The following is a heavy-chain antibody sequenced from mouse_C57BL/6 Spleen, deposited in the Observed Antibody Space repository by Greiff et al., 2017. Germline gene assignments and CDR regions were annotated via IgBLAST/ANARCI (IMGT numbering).Heavy chain of an antibody. V-gene: IGHV1-18*01. CDR3: ARKEYYYDYDGYYAMDY. J-gene: IGHJ4*01. CDR1: GYTFTDYN. CDR2: INPNNGGT. Sequence: EVKLLESGPELVKPGASVKIPCKASGYTFTDYNMDWVKQSHGKSLEWIGDINPNNGGTIYNQKFKGKATLTVDKSSSTAYMELRSLTSEDTAVYYCARKEYYYDYDGYYAMDYWGQGTSVTVSS. D-gene: IGHD2-4*01.